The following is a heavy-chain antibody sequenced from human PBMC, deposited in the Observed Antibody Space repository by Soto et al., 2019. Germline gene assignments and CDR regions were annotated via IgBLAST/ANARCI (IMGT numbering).Heavy chain of an antibody. CDR2: INPNSGGT. J-gene: IGHJ3*02. CDR1: GYTFTGYY. D-gene: IGHD6-13*01. CDR3: ARGWIAAAGSNDAFDI. V-gene: IGHV1-2*04. Sequence: ASVKVSCKASGYTFTGYYMHWVRQAPGQGLEWMGWINPNSGGTNYAQKFQGWVTMTRDTSISTAYMELSRLRSDDTAVYYCARGWIAAAGSNDAFDIWGQGTMFTVS.